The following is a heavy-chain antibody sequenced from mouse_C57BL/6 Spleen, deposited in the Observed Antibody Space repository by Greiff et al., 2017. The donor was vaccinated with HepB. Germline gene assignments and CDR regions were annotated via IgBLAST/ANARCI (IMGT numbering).Heavy chain of an antibody. CDR2: IYPGGGYT. Sequence: VQGVESGAELVRPGTSVKMSCKASGYTFTNYWIGWAKQRPGHGLEWIGDIYPGGGYTNYNEKFKGKATLTADKSSSTAYMQFSSLTSEDSAIYYCARKGDGSSHWYFDVWGTGTTVTVSS. J-gene: IGHJ1*03. V-gene: IGHV1-63*01. CDR3: ARKGDGSSHWYFDV. D-gene: IGHD1-1*01. CDR1: GYTFTNYW.